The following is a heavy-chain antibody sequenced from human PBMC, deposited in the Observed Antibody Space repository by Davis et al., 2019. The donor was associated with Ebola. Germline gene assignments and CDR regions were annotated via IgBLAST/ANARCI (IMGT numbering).Heavy chain of an antibody. Sequence: MPSETLSLTCTVSGGSISPYSWTWIRQPPGKGLEWIGYIYSSGTTSYNPSLKSRVTISIDTSKNQFSLKLNSVTAADTAVYYCARGGRGFDYWGRGTLVTVSS. CDR3: ARGGRGFDY. CDR1: GGSISPYS. CDR2: IYSSGTT. V-gene: IGHV4-59*01. J-gene: IGHJ4*02. D-gene: IGHD1-26*01.